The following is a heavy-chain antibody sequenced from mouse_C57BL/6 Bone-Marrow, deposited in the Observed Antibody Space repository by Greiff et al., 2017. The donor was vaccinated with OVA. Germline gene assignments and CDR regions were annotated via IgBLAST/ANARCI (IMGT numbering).Heavy chain of an antibody. CDR1: GYTFTSYW. D-gene: IGHD1-1*01. Sequence: QVQLQQPGAELVKPGASVKLSCKASGYTFTSYWMHWVKQRPGQGLEWIGMIHPNSGSTNYNEKFKSKATLTVDKSSSTAYMQLSSLTSEDSAVYDCARSGATVVATGDYWGQGTTLTVSS. V-gene: IGHV1-64*01. J-gene: IGHJ2*01. CDR3: ARSGATVVATGDY. CDR2: IHPNSGST.